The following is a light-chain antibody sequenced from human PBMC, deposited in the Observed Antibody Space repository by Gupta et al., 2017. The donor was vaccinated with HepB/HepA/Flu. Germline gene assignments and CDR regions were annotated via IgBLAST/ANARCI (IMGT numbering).Light chain of an antibody. V-gene: IGLV2-11*01. CDR3: CSDGTIYTDVV. Sequence: QSALTQPRSVSGSPVPSVAISCTDTSGDVGGFTYVSWYQHHPGKAPKLLIYDVTNRPSGVPDRFSGSKSGITASLTISGLQAEDEADYYCCSDGTIYTDVVFGGGTKVTVL. CDR2: DVT. J-gene: IGLJ2*01. CDR1: SGDVGGFTY.